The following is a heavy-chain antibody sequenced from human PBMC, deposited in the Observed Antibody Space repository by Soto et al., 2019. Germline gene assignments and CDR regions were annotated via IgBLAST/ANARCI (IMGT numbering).Heavy chain of an antibody. CDR3: ARVGSGQQLPPGYYYYGMDV. Sequence: QVQLVQSGAEVKKPGASVKVSCKASGYTFTSYGISWVRQAPGQGLEWMGWISAYNGNTNYAQKLQGRVTMTTDTSTSTAYMELRSLRSDDTAVYYCARVGSGQQLPPGYYYYGMDVWGQGTTVTVSS. CDR1: GYTFTSYG. J-gene: IGHJ6*02. D-gene: IGHD6-13*01. V-gene: IGHV1-18*01. CDR2: ISAYNGNT.